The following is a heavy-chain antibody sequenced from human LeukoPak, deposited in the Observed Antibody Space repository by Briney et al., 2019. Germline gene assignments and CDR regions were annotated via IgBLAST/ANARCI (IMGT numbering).Heavy chain of an antibody. CDR3: ARDLPNYYDSRGYYYYFDY. J-gene: IGHJ4*02. V-gene: IGHV3-21*01. CDR2: ISLSSSYI. CDR1: GSTFSSYS. D-gene: IGHD3-22*01. Sequence: GGSLRLSCAASGSTFSSYSMNWVRQAPGKGLEWVSSISLSSSYIYYADSVKGRFTISRDNAKNSLYLQMNSLRAEDTAVYYCARDLPNYYDSRGYYYYFDYWGQGTLVTVSS.